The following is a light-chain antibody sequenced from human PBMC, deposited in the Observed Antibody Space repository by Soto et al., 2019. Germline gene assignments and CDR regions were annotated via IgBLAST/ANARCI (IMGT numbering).Light chain of an antibody. CDR1: QRISSNY. Sequence: EIVLTQSPVTLSLSPGERATLSCRASQRISSNYLGWYQQKPGQAPRLLIYAASSRATGIPDRFSGSGSGTDFTLTISRLEPEDFAVYYCQDYGSSPQTFGQGTKVDIK. J-gene: IGKJ1*01. CDR3: QDYGSSPQT. V-gene: IGKV3-20*01. CDR2: AAS.